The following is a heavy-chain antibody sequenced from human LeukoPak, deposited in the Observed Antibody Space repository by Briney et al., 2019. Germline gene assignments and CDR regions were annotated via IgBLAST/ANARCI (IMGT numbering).Heavy chain of an antibody. CDR3: ARDSQWLAPFDY. J-gene: IGHJ4*02. CDR2: IWYDGSNK. Sequence: GRSLRLSCAASGFTFSSYGMHWVRQAPGKGLEWVAVIWYDGSNKYYADSVNGRFTISKDNSKNTLYLQMNSLRAEDTAVYYCARDSQWLAPFDYWGQGTLVTVSS. D-gene: IGHD6-19*01. CDR1: GFTFSSYG. V-gene: IGHV3-33*01.